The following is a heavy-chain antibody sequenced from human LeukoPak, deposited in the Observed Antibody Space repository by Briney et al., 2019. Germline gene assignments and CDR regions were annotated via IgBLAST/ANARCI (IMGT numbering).Heavy chain of an antibody. CDR2: INPSGGST. J-gene: IGHJ4*02. V-gene: IGHV1-46*01. Sequence: VASVNVSCKASGYTFTSYYMHWVRQAPGQGLEWMGIINPSGGSTTYAQKFQGRVTMTRDTSTSTVYMELSSLRSEDTAVYYCARENGGYSFDYWGQGTLVTVSS. CDR3: ARENGGYSFDY. CDR1: GYTFTSYY. D-gene: IGHD2-21*02.